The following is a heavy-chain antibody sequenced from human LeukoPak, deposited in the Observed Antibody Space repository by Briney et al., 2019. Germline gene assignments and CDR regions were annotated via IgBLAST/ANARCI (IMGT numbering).Heavy chain of an antibody. D-gene: IGHD6-6*01. J-gene: IGHJ3*01. V-gene: IGHV3-7*03. CDR2: INSDGSEG. Sequence: GGSLRLSCAVSGFTFSGFWMSWSRQAPGKGLEWVASINSDGSEGYYVDVVKGRFTISRDNAKNSLYLQINSLRAEDTAVYYCARSSYSSSSSVWGQGTMVTVSS. CDR3: ARSSYSSSSSV. CDR1: GFTFSGFW.